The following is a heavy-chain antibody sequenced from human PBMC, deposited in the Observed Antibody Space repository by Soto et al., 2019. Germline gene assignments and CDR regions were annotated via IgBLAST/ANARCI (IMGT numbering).Heavy chain of an antibody. Sequence: SETLSLTCTVSGGSISSYYWSWIRQPPGKGLEWIGYIHYSGSTNYNPSLKSRVTISVDTSKNQFSLKLSSVTAADTAVYYCARDQGYNYEYYFDYWGQGTLVTVSS. CDR3: ARDQGYNYEYYFDY. D-gene: IGHD5-12*01. J-gene: IGHJ4*02. CDR1: GGSISSYY. V-gene: IGHV4-59*01. CDR2: IHYSGST.